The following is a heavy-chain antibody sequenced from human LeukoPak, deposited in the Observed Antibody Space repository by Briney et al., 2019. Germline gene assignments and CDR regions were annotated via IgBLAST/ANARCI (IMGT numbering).Heavy chain of an antibody. D-gene: IGHD6-13*01. CDR3: ARDRGFSSSWTLYYYYYMDV. Sequence: SVKVSCKASGGTFSSYVITWVRQAPGQGLEWMGGIIPMFGTADYAQKFQGRVTITADKSTSTAYMELSSLRSEDTAVYYCARDRGFSSSWTLYYYYYMDVWGKGTTVTVSS. V-gene: IGHV1-69*06. CDR2: IIPMFGTA. J-gene: IGHJ6*03. CDR1: GGTFSSYV.